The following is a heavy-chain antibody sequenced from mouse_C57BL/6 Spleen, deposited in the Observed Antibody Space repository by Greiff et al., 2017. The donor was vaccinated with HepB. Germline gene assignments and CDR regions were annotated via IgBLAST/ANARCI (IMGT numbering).Heavy chain of an antibody. CDR3: ARDRRDWDGAY. Sequence: EVKLMESGPGLVKPSQSLSLTCSVTGYSITSGYYWNWIRQFPGNKLEWMGYISYDGSNNYNPSLKNRISITRDTSKNQFFLKLNSVTTEDTATYYCARDRRDWDGAYWGQGTLVTVSA. V-gene: IGHV3-6*01. CDR1: GYSITSGYY. CDR2: ISYDGSN. J-gene: IGHJ3*01. D-gene: IGHD4-1*01.